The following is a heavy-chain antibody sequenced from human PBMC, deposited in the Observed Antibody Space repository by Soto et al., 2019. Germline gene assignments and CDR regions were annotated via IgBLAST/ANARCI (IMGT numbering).Heavy chain of an antibody. J-gene: IGHJ5*02. CDR3: ARGGDIVVVPAAMRGSHWFDP. V-gene: IGHV1-18*01. Sequence: QVQLVQSGAEVKKPGASVKVSCKASGYTFTSYGISWVRQAPGQGLEWMGWISAYNGNTNYAQKLQGRVTMPTDTSKSKAYMELRSLRADDTAVYYCARGGDIVVVPAAMRGSHWFDPWGQGTLVTVSS. D-gene: IGHD2-2*01. CDR1: GYTFTSYG. CDR2: ISAYNGNT.